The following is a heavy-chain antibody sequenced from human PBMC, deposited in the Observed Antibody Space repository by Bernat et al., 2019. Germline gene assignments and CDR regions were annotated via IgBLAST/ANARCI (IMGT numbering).Heavy chain of an antibody. CDR2: IYHSGST. Sequence: QLQLQESGPGLVKPSETLSLTCTVSGGSISSSSYYWGWIRQPPGKGLEWIGSIYHSGSTYYNPSLKSRVTISVDTSKNQFSLKLSSVTAADTAVYYCARHHNYDFWSGYFPSDAFDIWGQGTMVTVSS. V-gene: IGHV4-39*01. CDR1: GGSISSSSYY. CDR3: ARHHNYDFWSGYFPSDAFDI. J-gene: IGHJ3*02. D-gene: IGHD3-3*01.